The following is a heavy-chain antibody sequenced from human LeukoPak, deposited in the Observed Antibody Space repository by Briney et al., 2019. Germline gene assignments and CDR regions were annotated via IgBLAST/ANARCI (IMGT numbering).Heavy chain of an antibody. CDR1: GGSISSGDYY. D-gene: IGHD5-24*01. Sequence: PSQTLSLTCTVSGGSISSGDYYWSWIRQPPGKGLEWIGYIYYSGSTNYNPSLKSRVTISVDTSKNQFSLKLSSVTAADTAVYYCARVLRERYFDYWGQGTLVTVSS. CDR2: IYYSGST. V-gene: IGHV4-61*08. J-gene: IGHJ4*02. CDR3: ARVLRERYFDY.